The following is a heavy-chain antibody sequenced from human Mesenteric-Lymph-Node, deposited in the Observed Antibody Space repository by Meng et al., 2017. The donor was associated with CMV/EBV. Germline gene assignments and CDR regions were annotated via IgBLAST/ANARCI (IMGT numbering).Heavy chain of an antibody. J-gene: IGHJ4*02. CDR3: TTDVVPLSIAATRGFDY. Sequence: FGNAWMRWVRQAPGKGLEWVGRIKSKTDGGTTDYAAPVKGRFTISRDDSKNTLYLQMNSLKTEDAAVYYCTTDVVPLSIAATRGFDYWGQGTLVTVSS. CDR2: IKSKTDGGTT. CDR1: FGNAW. D-gene: IGHD6-6*01. V-gene: IGHV3-15*01.